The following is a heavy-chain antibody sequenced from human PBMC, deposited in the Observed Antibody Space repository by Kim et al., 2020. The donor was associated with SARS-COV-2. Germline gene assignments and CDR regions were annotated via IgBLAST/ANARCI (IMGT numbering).Heavy chain of an antibody. V-gene: IGHV3-30*04. CDR1: GFTFSSYA. J-gene: IGHJ1*01. Sequence: GGSLRLSCAASGFTFSSYAMHWVRQAPGKGLEWVAVISYDGSNKYYADSVKGRFTISRDNSKNTLYLQMNSLRAEDTAVYYCARDRVIVALSYFQHWGQG. D-gene: IGHD5-12*01. CDR2: ISYDGSNK. CDR3: ARDRVIVALSYFQH.